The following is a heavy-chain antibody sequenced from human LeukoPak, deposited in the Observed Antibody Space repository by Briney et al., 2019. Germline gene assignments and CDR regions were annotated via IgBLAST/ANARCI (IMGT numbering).Heavy chain of an antibody. CDR2: ISGSGGST. V-gene: IGHV3-23*01. Sequence: GGSLRLSCAASGFTFSSYAMSWVRQAPGKGLEWVSAISGSGGSTYYADSVKGRFTISRDNSKNTLYLQMNSLRAEDTAVYYCAKDPRSSYCSSTSCYEVDYWGQGTLATVSS. CDR1: GFTFSSYA. CDR3: AKDPRSSYCSSTSCYEVDY. J-gene: IGHJ4*02. D-gene: IGHD2-2*01.